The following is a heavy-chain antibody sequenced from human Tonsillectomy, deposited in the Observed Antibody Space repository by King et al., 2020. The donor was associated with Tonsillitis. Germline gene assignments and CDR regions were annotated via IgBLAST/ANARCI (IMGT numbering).Heavy chain of an antibody. CDR2: IIPILGIA. CDR3: QYYSSGSYYRSTFDY. CDR1: GGTFSSYA. V-gene: IGHV1-69*04. D-gene: IGHD3-10*01. Sequence: QLVQSGAEVKKPGSSVKVSCKASGGTFSSYAISWVRQAPGQGLEWMGRIIPILGIANYAQKFQGRVTITADKSTSTAYMELSSLRSEDTAVYYCQYYSSGSYYRSTFDYWGQGTLATVSS. J-gene: IGHJ4*02.